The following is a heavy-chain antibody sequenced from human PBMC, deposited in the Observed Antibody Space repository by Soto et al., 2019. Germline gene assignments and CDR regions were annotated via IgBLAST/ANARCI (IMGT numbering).Heavy chain of an antibody. D-gene: IGHD2-8*02. CDR3: ARDKITGLFDY. J-gene: IGHJ4*02. CDR2: INYSGST. V-gene: IGHV4-30-4*01. Sequence: PSETLSLTCTVSGGSISSGDYYWSWIRQPPGKGLEWIGYINYSGSTNYNPSLKSRVTISVDTSKNQFPLKLTSVTAADTAVYYCARDKITGLFDYWGQGTLVTVSS. CDR1: GGSISSGDYY.